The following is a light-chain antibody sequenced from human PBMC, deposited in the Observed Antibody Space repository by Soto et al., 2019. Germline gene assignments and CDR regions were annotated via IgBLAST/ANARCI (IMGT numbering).Light chain of an antibody. CDR3: QQCNNWPPWT. V-gene: IGKV3-15*01. J-gene: IGKJ1*01. Sequence: EIVMTQSPATLSVSPGERATLSCSASQSVTSNLAWYQQKPGQAHRLLIYGASTRATGIPARFSGSGSGTEFTLTISSLQSEDFAVYYCQQCNNWPPWTFGQGTKVEIK. CDR1: QSVTSN. CDR2: GAS.